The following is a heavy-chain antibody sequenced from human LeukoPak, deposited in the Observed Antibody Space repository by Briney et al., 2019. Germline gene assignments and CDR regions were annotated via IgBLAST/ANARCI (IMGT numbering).Heavy chain of an antibody. V-gene: IGHV3-21*01. D-gene: IGHD1-26*01. CDR1: GFTFRNYN. CDR2: ITSGGYI. Sequence: GSLRLSCVASGFTFRNYNLNWVRQAPGKGQEWVSSITSGGYIFSADSVKGRFTISRDNTKNSLYLQMSSLRAEDTAVYYCATYSGTYRDHWGQGTLVTVSS. CDR3: ATYSGTYRDH. J-gene: IGHJ4*02.